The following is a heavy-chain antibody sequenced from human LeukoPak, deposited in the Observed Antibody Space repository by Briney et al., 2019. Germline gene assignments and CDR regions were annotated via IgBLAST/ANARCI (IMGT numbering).Heavy chain of an antibody. CDR2: ISGSGGST. CDR3: ANFNMIVVVKTIDY. D-gene: IGHD3-22*01. V-gene: IGHV3-23*01. CDR1: GFTFSSYA. J-gene: IGHJ4*02. Sequence: GGSLRLSCAASGFTFSSYAMSWVRQAPGKGLEWVSAISGSGGSTYYADSAKGRFTISRDNSKNTLYLQMNSLRAEDTAVYYCANFNMIVVVKTIDYWGQGTLVTVSS.